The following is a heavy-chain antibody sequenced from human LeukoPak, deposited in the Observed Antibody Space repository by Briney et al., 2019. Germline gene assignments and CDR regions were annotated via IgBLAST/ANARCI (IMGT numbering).Heavy chain of an antibody. CDR1: GYTFTIYY. CDR2: INPSGGST. D-gene: IGHD6-13*01. V-gene: IGHV1-46*01. CDR3: ARDYGYTSSRSYFDC. J-gene: IGHJ4*02. Sequence: ASVKVSCKASGYTFTIYYMHWVRQAPGQGLEWMGLINPSGGSTTYAQRFQGRVTMTRDTSTSTLYMELSSLRSEDTAVYYCARDYGYTSSRSYFDCWGQGTLVTVSS.